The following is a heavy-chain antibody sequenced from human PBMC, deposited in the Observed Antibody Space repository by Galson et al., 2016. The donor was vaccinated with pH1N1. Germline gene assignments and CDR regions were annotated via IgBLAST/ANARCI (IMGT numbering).Heavy chain of an antibody. V-gene: IGHV4-38-2*01. CDR1: GYSISSSYY. Sequence: SETLSLTCAVSGYSISSSYYWGWIRQPPGKGLEWIGSIYHSGTTYYNPSLKSRLSISIDTSKNHFSLRMTSVTAADTAVYYCATFRNFDGFELWGQGTVVSVSS. CDR3: ATFRNFDGFEL. D-gene: IGHD1-14*01. CDR2: IYHSGTT. J-gene: IGHJ3*01.